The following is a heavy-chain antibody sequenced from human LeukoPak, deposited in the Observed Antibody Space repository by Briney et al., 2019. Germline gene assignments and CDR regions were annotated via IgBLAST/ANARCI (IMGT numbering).Heavy chain of an antibody. D-gene: IGHD2-2*02. CDR2: SSWNSGSI. J-gene: IGHJ3*02. V-gene: IGHV3-9*01. CDR1: GYTYDDYA. Sequence: PGGSLRLSCAASGYTYDDYAKHWVRQAPGKGLEWVTGSSWNSGSIGYADSVKGRCTSSRDNAKNSLYPQMNSLRAEDTALYYCAEDVGICSSTSCYIVVYAFGIWGQGTMVTVSS. CDR3: AEDVGICSSTSCYIVVYAFGI.